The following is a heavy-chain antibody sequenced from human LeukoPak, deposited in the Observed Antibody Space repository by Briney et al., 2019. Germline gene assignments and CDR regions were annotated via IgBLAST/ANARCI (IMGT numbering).Heavy chain of an antibody. CDR2: IYYSGST. CDR3: ARSYYYGSGSYYTLDY. V-gene: IGHV4-39*01. Sequence: SETLSLTCTVSGGSISSYYWGWIRQPPGKGPEWIGSIYYSGSTYYNPSLKSRVTISVDTSKNQFSLKLSSVTAADTAVYYCARSYYYGSGSYYTLDYWGQGTLVTVST. J-gene: IGHJ4*02. D-gene: IGHD3-10*01. CDR1: GGSISSYY.